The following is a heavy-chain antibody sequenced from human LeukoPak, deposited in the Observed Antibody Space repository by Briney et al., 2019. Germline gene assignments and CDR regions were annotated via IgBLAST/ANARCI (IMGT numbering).Heavy chain of an antibody. CDR1: GFTVSSNY. V-gene: IGHV3-53*01. Sequence: GGSLRLSCAASGFTVSSNYMSWVRQAPGKGLEWVSVIYSGGSTYYADSVKGRFTISRDNSKNTLYLQMNSLRAEDTAVYYCARTNPLRAFDIWGQGTMVTVSS. D-gene: IGHD1-14*01. J-gene: IGHJ3*02. CDR2: IYSGGST. CDR3: ARTNPLRAFDI.